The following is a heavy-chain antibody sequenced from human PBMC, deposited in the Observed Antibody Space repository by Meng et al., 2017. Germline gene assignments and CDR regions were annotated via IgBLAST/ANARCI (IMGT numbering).Heavy chain of an antibody. J-gene: IGHJ4*02. CDR1: GGSFSGYY. V-gene: IGHV4-34*01. D-gene: IGHD6-6*01. CDR3: ARRGIAARPFYY. CDR2: INHSGST. Sequence: LQQWGAGLLKPSVTLSLTCAVYGGSFSGYYWSWIRQPPGKGLEWIGEINHSGSTNYNPSLKSRVTISVDTSKNQFSLKLSSVTAADTAVYYCARRGIAARPFYYWGQGTLVTVSS.